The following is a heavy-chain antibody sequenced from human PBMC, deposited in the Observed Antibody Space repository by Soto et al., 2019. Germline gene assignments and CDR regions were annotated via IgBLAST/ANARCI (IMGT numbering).Heavy chain of an antibody. CDR1: GFTLSTYA. V-gene: IGHV3-30-3*01. Sequence: QPGGSLRLSCAASGFTLSTYAIHWVRQAPGKGLEWMAGVSYVETHTYYADSVKGRFTISRDTSKNTVYLQVNTLRPEDTAVYYCARDRDTGTPDYFSWCLDVWGQGTTVTVSS. CDR2: VSYVETHT. CDR3: ARDRDTGTPDYFSWCLDV. J-gene: IGHJ6*02. D-gene: IGHD5-18*01.